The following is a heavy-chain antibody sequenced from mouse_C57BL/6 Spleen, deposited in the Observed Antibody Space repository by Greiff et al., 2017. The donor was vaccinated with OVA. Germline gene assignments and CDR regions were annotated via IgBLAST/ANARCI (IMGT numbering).Heavy chain of an antibody. CDR1: GYAFSSSW. CDR3: ARDGSSHWYFDV. CDR2: IYPGDGDT. J-gene: IGHJ1*03. Sequence: VKLQESGPELVKPGASVKISCKASGYAFSSSWMNWVKQRPGKGLEWIGRIYPGDGDTNYNGKFKGKATLTADKSSSTAYMQLSSLTSEDSAVYFCARDGSSHWYFDVWGTGTTVTVSS. V-gene: IGHV1-82*01. D-gene: IGHD1-1*01.